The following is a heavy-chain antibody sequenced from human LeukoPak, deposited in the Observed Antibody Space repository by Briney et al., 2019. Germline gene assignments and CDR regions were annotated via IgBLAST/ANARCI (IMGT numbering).Heavy chain of an antibody. D-gene: IGHD4-17*01. CDR1: GVSISSGDYH. V-gene: IGHV4-39*07. CDR2: IYHSGST. Sequence: PSETLSLTCTVSGVSISSGDYHWSWIRQPPGKGLEWIGSIYHSGSTYYNPSLKSRVTISVDTSKNQFSLKLSSVTAADTAVYYCAGYHVYGVTTPPLGYWGQGTLVTVSS. CDR3: AGYHVYGVTTPPLGY. J-gene: IGHJ4*02.